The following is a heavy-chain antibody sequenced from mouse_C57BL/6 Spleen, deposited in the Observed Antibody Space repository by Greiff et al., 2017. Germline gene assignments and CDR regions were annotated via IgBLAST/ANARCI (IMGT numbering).Heavy chain of an antibody. J-gene: IGHJ3*01. CDR3: ARGELYDYGRFAY. CDR1: GYTFTSYW. CDR2: IDPNSGGT. V-gene: IGHV1-72*01. Sequence: QVQLKQPGAELVKPGASVKLSCKASGYTFTSYWMHWVKQRPGRGLEWIGRIDPNSGGTKYNEKFKSKATLTVDKPSSTAYMQLSSLTSEDSAVYYCARGELYDYGRFAYWGQGTLVTVSA. D-gene: IGHD2-4*01.